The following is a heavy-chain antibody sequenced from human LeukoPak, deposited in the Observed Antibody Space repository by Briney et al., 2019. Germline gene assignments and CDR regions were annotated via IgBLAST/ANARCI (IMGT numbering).Heavy chain of an antibody. V-gene: IGHV1-46*01. D-gene: IGHD6-19*01. CDR3: ARFAVHRRLTVAGQFGLDY. CDR2: INSSGGST. CDR1: GYIFTSYN. Sequence: GASVKVSCKASGYIFTSYNMYWVRQAPGQGLEWMGIINSSGGSTNYAQKFQDRVTMTRDTSTSTVYMELSSLRSEDTAVYYCARFAVHRRLTVAGQFGLDYWGQGTLVTVSS. J-gene: IGHJ4*02.